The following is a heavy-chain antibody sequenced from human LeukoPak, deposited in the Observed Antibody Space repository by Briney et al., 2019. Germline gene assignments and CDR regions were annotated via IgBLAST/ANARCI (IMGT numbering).Heavy chain of an antibody. J-gene: IGHJ4*02. CDR2: IIPIFGTA. D-gene: IGHD1-26*01. CDR1: GGTFSSYA. Sequence: ASVKVSCKASGGTFSSYAISWVRQVPGQGLEWMGGIIPIFGTANYAQKFQGRVTITADESTSTAYMELSSLRSEDTAVYYCARSYSGSYSFDYWGQGTLVAVSS. CDR3: ARSYSGSYSFDY. V-gene: IGHV1-69*13.